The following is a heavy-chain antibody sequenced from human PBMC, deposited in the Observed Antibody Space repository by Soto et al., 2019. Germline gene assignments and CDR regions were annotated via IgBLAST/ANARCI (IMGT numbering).Heavy chain of an antibody. CDR3: ARDKRFAAGGWYNWFDP. D-gene: IGHD6-13*01. CDR1: GGSISSGDYY. V-gene: IGHV4-30-4*01. CDR2: IYYSGST. Sequence: PSETLSLTCTVSGGSISSGDYYWSWIRQPPGKGLEWIGYIYYSGSTYYNPSLKSRVTISVDTSKNQFSLKLSSVTAADTAVYYCARDKRFAAGGWYNWFDPWGQGTLVTVSS. J-gene: IGHJ5*02.